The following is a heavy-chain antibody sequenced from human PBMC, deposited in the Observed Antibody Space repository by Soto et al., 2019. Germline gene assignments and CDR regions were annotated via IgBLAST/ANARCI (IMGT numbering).Heavy chain of an antibody. Sequence: GGSLRLSCAASGFTFSSYGMHWVRQAPGKGLEWVAVISYDGSNKYYADSVKGRFTISRDNSKNTLYLQMNSLRAEDTAVYYCACLGDSSGWYFPYYYGMDVWGQGTTVTVSS. CDR2: ISYDGSNK. D-gene: IGHD6-19*01. CDR3: ACLGDSSGWYFPYYYGMDV. CDR1: GFTFSSYG. V-gene: IGHV3-30*03. J-gene: IGHJ6*02.